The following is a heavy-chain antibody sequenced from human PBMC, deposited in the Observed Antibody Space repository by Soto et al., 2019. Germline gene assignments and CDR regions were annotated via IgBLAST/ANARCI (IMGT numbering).Heavy chain of an antibody. D-gene: IGHD1-26*01. CDR3: ARGSLAPDY. CDR1: GSSINSSGYY. CDR2: MFYGVST. Sequence: SETLSLTCTVSGSSINSSGYYWGWIRQPPGKGLEWIGSMFYGVSTYYNPSLKSRVTVSVDTSKNQFSLNLRSVTAADTAVYFCARGSLAPDYWGQGTLVTVSS. V-gene: IGHV4-39*07. J-gene: IGHJ4*02.